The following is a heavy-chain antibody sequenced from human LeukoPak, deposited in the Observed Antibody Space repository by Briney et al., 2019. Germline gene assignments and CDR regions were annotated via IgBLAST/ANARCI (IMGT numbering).Heavy chain of an antibody. CDR2: IYHSGST. V-gene: IGHV4-34*01. CDR3: ARGFATMVRGVVLDF. CDR1: SGSFSGYY. Sequence: SEPLSLTCAVYSGSFSGYYWSWIRQPPGKGLECIGEIYHSGSTNYNPSLKSRVTISVDTSKNQFSLKLSSVTAADTAVYYCARGFATMVRGVVLDFWGQGTLVTVSS. J-gene: IGHJ4*02. D-gene: IGHD3-10*01.